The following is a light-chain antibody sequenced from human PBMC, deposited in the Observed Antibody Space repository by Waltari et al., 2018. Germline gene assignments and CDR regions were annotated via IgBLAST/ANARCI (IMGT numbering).Light chain of an antibody. CDR3: AAWEDSLNSRV. V-gene: IGLV1-47*01. Sequence: QSVLTQPPSASGTPGQRVTISCSGGNSNIGSNYLFWYQQRPGTAPKLLIYRNERRPSRVPDRFSGSKSGTSASLAITGLRSEDEAEYYCAAWEDSLNSRVFGGGTKLTV. CDR2: RNE. CDR1: NSNIGSNY. J-gene: IGLJ3*02.